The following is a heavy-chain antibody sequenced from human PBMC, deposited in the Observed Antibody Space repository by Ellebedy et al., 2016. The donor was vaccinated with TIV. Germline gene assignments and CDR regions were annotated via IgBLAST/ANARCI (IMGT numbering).Heavy chain of an antibody. CDR3: ARERGAWSGYFLDYYGMDV. J-gene: IGHJ6*02. Sequence: ASVKVSCKASGYTFTSYYMHWVRQAPGQGLEWMGIINPSGGSTSYAQKLQGRVTMTRDTSTSTVYMELSGLRSEDTAVYYCARERGAWSGYFLDYYGMDVWGQGTTVTVSS. V-gene: IGHV1-46*04. D-gene: IGHD3-3*01. CDR2: INPSGGST. CDR1: GYTFTSYY.